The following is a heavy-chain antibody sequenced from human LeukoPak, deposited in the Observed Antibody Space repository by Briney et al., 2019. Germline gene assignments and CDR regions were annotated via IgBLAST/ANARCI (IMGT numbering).Heavy chain of an antibody. D-gene: IGHD6-6*01. CDR3: ARVDPDSSSTLEVFDY. Sequence: SETLSLTCTVSGGSISSYYWSWIRQPPGKGLEWTGYIYYSGSTNYNPSLKSRVTISVDTSKNQFSLKLSSVTAADTAVYYCARVDPDSSSTLEVFDYWGPGTLVTVSS. V-gene: IGHV4-59*01. CDR2: IYYSGST. J-gene: IGHJ4*02. CDR1: GGSISSYY.